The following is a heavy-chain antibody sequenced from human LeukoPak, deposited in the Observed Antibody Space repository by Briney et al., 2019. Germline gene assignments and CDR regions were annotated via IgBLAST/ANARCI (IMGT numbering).Heavy chain of an antibody. CDR3: ARVGSSWYVSDY. Sequence: PSETLSLTCSVSGDSVRSGNSYWGWLRQPPGKGLEWIGEIYHSGSTNYNPSLKSRVTISVDKSKNQFSLKLSSVTAADTAVYYCARVGSSWYVSDYWGQGTLVTVSS. CDR2: IYHSGST. CDR1: GDSVRSGNSY. V-gene: IGHV4-39*07. J-gene: IGHJ4*02. D-gene: IGHD6-13*01.